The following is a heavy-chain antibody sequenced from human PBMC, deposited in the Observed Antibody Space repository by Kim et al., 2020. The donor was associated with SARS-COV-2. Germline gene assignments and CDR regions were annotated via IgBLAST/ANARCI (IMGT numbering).Heavy chain of an antibody. D-gene: IGHD6-13*01. CDR2: IYPGDSDT. CDR1: GYSFTSYW. Sequence: GESLKISCKGSGYSFTSYWIGWVRQMPGKGLEWMGIIYPGDSDTRYSPSFQGQVTISADKSISTAYLQWSSLKASDTAMYYCARHIAAAGTWGYFDYWGQGTLVTVSS. V-gene: IGHV5-51*01. CDR3: ARHIAAAGTWGYFDY. J-gene: IGHJ4*02.